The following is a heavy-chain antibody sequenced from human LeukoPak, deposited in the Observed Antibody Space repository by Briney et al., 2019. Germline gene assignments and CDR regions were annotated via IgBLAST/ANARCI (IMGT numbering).Heavy chain of an antibody. CDR1: GGSISSSSYY. V-gene: IGHV4-39*01. CDR3: ASGFGRGSIYYYYGMDV. CDR2: IYYSGST. D-gene: IGHD2/OR15-2a*01. Sequence: PSETLSLTCTVSGGSISSSSYYWGWIRQPPGKGLEWIGSIYYSGSTYYNPSLKSRVTISVDTSKNQFSLKLSSVTAADTAVYYCASGFGRGSIYYYYGMDVWGQGTTVTVSS. J-gene: IGHJ6*02.